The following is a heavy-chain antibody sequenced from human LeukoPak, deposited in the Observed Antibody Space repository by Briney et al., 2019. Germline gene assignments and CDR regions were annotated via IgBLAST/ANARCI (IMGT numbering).Heavy chain of an antibody. CDR1: GLTFSSYW. V-gene: IGHV3-7*02. Sequence: GGSLRLSCAASGLTFSSYWMSWVRQAPGKGLEWVANIKQDGSEKYYVDSVKGRFTISRDNAKNSLYLQMNSLRAEDTAVYYCARPRRIQLWFDYWGQGTLVTVSS. CDR2: IKQDGSEK. D-gene: IGHD5-18*01. CDR3: ARPRRIQLWFDY. J-gene: IGHJ4*02.